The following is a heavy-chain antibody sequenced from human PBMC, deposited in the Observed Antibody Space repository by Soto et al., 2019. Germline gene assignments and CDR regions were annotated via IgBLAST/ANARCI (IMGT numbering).Heavy chain of an antibody. V-gene: IGHV4-39*01. CDR2: IYYSGST. Sequence: PSESLPLPCIVSVGSISTSSYYRGRIPKSPGKGLEWMGSIYYSGSTYCKPTLRSRVTISVDTYKKEFSLKLSSVTAADTAVYYCAKHMLRGVTRKYWGQGTPVTVSS. CDR3: AKHMLRGVTRKY. D-gene: IGHD3-10*01. J-gene: IGHJ4*02. CDR1: VGSISTSSYY.